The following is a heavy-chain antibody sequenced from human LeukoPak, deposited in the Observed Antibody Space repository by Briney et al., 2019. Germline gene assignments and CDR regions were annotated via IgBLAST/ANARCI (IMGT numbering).Heavy chain of an antibody. D-gene: IGHD3-10*01. J-gene: IGHJ4*02. V-gene: IGHV4-38-2*02. CDR2: IYHSGST. CDR1: GYSISSGYY. Sequence: SETLSLTCTVSGYSISSGYYWGWIRQPPGKGLEWIGSIYHSGSTYYNPSLKSRVTISVDTSKNQFSLKLSSVTAADTAVYYCARYGSGSANWGQGTLVTVSS. CDR3: ARYGSGSAN.